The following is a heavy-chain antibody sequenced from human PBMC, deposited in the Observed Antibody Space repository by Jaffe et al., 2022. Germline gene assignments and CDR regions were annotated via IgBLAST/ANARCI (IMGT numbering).Heavy chain of an antibody. V-gene: IGHV3-15*01. CDR2: IKSKTDGGTT. J-gene: IGHJ4*02. CDR1: GFTFSNAW. Sequence: EVQLVESGGGLVKPGGSLRLSCAASGFTFSNAWMSWVRQAPGKGLEWVGRIKSKTDGGTTDYAAPVKGRFTISRDDSKNTLYLQMNSLKTEDTAVYYCTTVISIGRGGIMITFGGLASDYWGQGTLVTVSS. D-gene: IGHD3-16*01. CDR3: TTVISIGRGGIMITFGGLASDY.